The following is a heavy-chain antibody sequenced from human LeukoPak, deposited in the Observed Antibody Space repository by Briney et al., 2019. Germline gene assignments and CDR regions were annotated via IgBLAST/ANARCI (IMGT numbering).Heavy chain of an antibody. D-gene: IGHD6-19*01. CDR2: VYDSRNT. CDR1: GGSISSYY. CDR3: AGGQWLVYFDY. Sequence: SETLSLTCTVSGGSISSYYWSWIRQPPGKGLEWIGYVYDSRNTNYNPSLKSRVTMSVDTSKNQFSLKLSSVTAADTAVYYCAGGQWLVYFDYWGQEPWSPSP. J-gene: IGHJ4*01. V-gene: IGHV4-59*08.